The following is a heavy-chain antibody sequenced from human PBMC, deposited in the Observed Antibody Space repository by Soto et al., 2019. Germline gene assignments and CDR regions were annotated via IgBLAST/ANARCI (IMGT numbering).Heavy chain of an antibody. D-gene: IGHD3-10*01. CDR3: ARDKVPYYYYGMDV. CDR1: VLTFSHYG. CDR2: ISFDGTNK. J-gene: IGHJ6*02. V-gene: IGHV3-30*03. Sequence: PGGSLRLSCAASVLTFSHYGMHWVRQAPGKGLEWMTLISFDGTNKYYTDSVKGRFSISRDNSKNTLYLQMNSLRAEDTAVYYCARDKVPYYYYGMDVWGQGTTVTVSS.